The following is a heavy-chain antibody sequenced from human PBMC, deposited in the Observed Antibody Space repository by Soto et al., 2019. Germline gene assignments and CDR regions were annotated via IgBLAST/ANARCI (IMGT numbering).Heavy chain of an antibody. CDR3: AREADYGGSRGGMDA. V-gene: IGHV4-31*03. J-gene: IGHJ6*02. D-gene: IGHD4-17*01. CDR1: GGSVNNADYF. CDR2: IYYSGST. Sequence: QVRLEESGPGLVKPSETLSLICSVSGGSVNNADYFWNWIRHHPENGLEWVGYIYYSGSTRYNPSFKTRAALSIDTSKNQFSLRLNSVTVADTAVYFCAREADYGGSRGGMDAWGRGTTVTVSS.